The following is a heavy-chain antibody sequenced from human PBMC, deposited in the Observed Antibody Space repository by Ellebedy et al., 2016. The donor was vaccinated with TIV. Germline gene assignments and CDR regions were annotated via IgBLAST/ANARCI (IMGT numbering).Heavy chain of an antibody. Sequence: GGSLRLSXAASGFTFSDSSIHWVRQAPGKGLEWVGRIRSRTNNNATAYAESVKGRFTISRDDSKNTAYLQMDSLKSDDTAVYFCTREDTKPFNCWGQGILVIVSA. J-gene: IGHJ4*02. D-gene: IGHD2-8*01. CDR3: TREDTKPFNC. CDR1: GFTFSDSS. CDR2: IRSRTNNNAT. V-gene: IGHV3-73*01.